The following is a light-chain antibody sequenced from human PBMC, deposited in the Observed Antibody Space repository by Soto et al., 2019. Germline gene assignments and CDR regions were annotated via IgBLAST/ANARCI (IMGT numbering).Light chain of an antibody. J-gene: IGLJ1*01. CDR3: CSFTSSNTHV. CDR2: EVN. CDR1: SSDFGNYNL. V-gene: IGLV2-23*02. Sequence: QSALTQPASVSGSPGQSITISCTGTSSDFGNYNLVPWYQQHPGKVPKLILFEVNKRPSGVSGRFSGSKSGNTASLTISGLQAEDEADYYCCSFTSSNTHVFGTGTKSPS.